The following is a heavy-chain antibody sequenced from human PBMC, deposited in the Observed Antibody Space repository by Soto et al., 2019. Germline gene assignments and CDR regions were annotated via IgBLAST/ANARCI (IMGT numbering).Heavy chain of an antibody. CDR3: AKVGSSGWPYYYYGMDV. CDR2: ISWNSGSI. D-gene: IGHD6-19*01. Sequence: GGSLRLSCAASGFAFCDYAIHFFRQAPFKGLEWVSGISWNSGSIGYADSVKGRFTISRDNAKNSLYLQMNSLRAEDTALYYCAKVGSSGWPYYYYGMDVWGQGTTVTVSS. V-gene: IGHV3-9*01. CDR1: GFAFCDYA. J-gene: IGHJ6*02.